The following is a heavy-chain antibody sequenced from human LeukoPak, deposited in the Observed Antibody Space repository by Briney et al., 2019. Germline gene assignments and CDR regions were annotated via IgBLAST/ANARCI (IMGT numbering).Heavy chain of an antibody. CDR2: ISHDGSDK. CDR1: GFTFSSHG. V-gene: IGHV3-30*03. Sequence: GGSLRLSCAASGFTFSSHGIHWVRQAPGKGLEWVAVISHDGSDKHFADSVKGRFTISRDNSKNTLYLQMNSLRAEDTAVYYCARDYGGNYCIDCWGQGTLVTVSS. J-gene: IGHJ4*02. CDR3: ARDYGGNYCIDC. D-gene: IGHD1-26*01.